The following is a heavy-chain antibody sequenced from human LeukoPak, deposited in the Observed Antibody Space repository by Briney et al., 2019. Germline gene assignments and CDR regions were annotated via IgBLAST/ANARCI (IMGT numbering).Heavy chain of an antibody. J-gene: IGHJ5*02. CDR3: TRDVPHNWFDP. CDR1: GFTFSSHW. Sequence: PGGSLRLSCAASGFTFSSHWMHWVRQAPGKGLVWVSRIETDGSSTRYADSVKGRFTVSRDNAKNMLYLQMNSLTAEDTAIYYCTRDVPHNWFDPWGQGTLVTVSS. V-gene: IGHV3-74*01. CDR2: IETDGSST.